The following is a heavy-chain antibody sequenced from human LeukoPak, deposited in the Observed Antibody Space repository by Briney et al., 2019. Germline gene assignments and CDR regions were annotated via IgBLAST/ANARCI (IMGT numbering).Heavy chain of an antibody. CDR3: ARDQDATYYFDY. CDR1: GFTFSSYA. Sequence: GSLRLSCADSGFTFSSYAMHWVRQAPGKGLEWVAVISYDGSNKYYADSVKGRFTISRDNSKNTLYLQMNSLRAEDTAVYYCARDQDATYYFDYWGQGTLVTVSS. CDR2: ISYDGSNK. V-gene: IGHV3-30*04. J-gene: IGHJ4*02.